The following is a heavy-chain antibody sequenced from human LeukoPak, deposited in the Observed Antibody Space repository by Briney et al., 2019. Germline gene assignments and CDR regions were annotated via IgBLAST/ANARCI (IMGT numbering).Heavy chain of an antibody. J-gene: IGHJ4*02. CDR1: GFTFSSYS. CDR2: ITTSSTYI. V-gene: IGHV3-21*01. D-gene: IGHD3-16*01. CDR3: ARDKIWLYYFEY. Sequence: GGSLRLSCAASGFTFSSYSMSWVRQAPGKGLEWVSSITTSSTYISYADSVKGRFTISRDNAKNSLYLQMNSLRAEDTAVYYCARDKIWLYYFEYWGQGAIVTVSS.